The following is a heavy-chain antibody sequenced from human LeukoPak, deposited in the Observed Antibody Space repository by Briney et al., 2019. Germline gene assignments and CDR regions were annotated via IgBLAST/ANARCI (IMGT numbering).Heavy chain of an antibody. Sequence: GTALQLSCVTSGLPFTKHGLHWPRQAAGKGLEWVAFVRNDGFDTYHSNSVKGRFSISRDDSRNTVYLQMNSLTAEDTALYYCARDRGKDYFGDWGQGTQVTVSS. CDR3: ARDRGKDYFGD. D-gene: IGHD4-23*01. CDR1: GLPFTKHG. V-gene: IGHV3-33*01. CDR2: VRNDGFDT. J-gene: IGHJ4*02.